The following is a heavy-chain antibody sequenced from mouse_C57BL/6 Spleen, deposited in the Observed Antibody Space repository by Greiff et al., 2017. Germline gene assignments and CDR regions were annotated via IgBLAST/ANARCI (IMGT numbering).Heavy chain of an antibody. V-gene: IGHV1-26*01. CDR3: ARADSGSSYAFDY. Sequence: VQLQQSGPELVKPGASVKISCKASGYTFTDYYMNWVKQSHGKSLEWIGNINPNNGGTSYNQKFKGKATLTVDKSSSTAYMELRSLTSEDSAVYYCARADSGSSYAFDYWGQGTTLTVSS. CDR1: GYTFTDYY. J-gene: IGHJ2*01. D-gene: IGHD1-1*01. CDR2: INPNNGGT.